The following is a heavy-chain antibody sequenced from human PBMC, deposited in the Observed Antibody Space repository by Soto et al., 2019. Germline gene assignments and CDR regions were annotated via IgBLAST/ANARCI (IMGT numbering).Heavy chain of an antibody. J-gene: IGHJ6*02. Sequence: ASVKVSCKASGYTFTGYYMHWVRQAPGQGLEWMGWIDPNSGGTNYAQKFQGWVTMTRDTSISTAYMELSRLRSDDTAVYYCAREGGNYYDSSGYQGPITYYYGMDVWGQGTTVTVSS. CDR2: IDPNSGGT. V-gene: IGHV1-2*04. CDR3: AREGGNYYDSSGYQGPITYYYGMDV. CDR1: GYTFTGYY. D-gene: IGHD3-22*01.